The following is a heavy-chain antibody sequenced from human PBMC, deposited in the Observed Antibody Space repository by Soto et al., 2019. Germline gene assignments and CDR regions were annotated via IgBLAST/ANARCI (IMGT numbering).Heavy chain of an antibody. CDR1: GFTFSSYE. CDR2: ISSSGSTI. V-gene: IGHV3-48*03. D-gene: IGHD2-15*01. Sequence: PGGSLRLSCAASGFTFSSYEMNWVRQAPGKGLEWVSYISSSGSTIYYADSVKGRFTISRDNAKNSLYLQMNSLRAEDTAVYYCARDRGGYCSGGSCHYFDYWGQGTLVTVSS. CDR3: ARDRGGYCSGGSCHYFDY. J-gene: IGHJ4*02.